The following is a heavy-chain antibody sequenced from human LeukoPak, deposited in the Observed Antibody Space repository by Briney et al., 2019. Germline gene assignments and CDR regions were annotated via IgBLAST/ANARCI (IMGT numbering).Heavy chain of an antibody. Sequence: ASVKVSCKASGYTFTSYAMHWVRQAPGQRLEWMGWINAGSGNTKYSQKFQGRVTITRDTSASTAYMELSSLRSEDTAVYYCARSGDYSYFDCWGQGTLVTVSS. J-gene: IGHJ4*02. D-gene: IGHD4-17*01. CDR1: GYTFTSYA. CDR3: ARSGDYSYFDC. CDR2: INAGSGNT. V-gene: IGHV1-3*01.